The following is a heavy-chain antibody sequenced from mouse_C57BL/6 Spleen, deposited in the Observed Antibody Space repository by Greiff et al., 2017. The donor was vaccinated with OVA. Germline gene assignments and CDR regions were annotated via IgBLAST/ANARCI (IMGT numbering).Heavy chain of an antibody. Sequence: VQLQQSGPELVKPGASVKISCKASGYTFTDYYLNWVKQSHGKSLEWIGDINPNNGGTSYNQKFKGKATLTVDKSSSTAYMELRSLTSEDSAVYYCARSREIDYWGQGTTLTVSS. CDR3: ARSREIDY. CDR1: GYTFTDYY. J-gene: IGHJ2*01. V-gene: IGHV1-26*01. CDR2: INPNNGGT.